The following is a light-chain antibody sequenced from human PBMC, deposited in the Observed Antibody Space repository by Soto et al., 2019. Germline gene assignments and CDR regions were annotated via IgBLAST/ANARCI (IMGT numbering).Light chain of an antibody. CDR1: QGIRGD. V-gene: IGKV1-6*01. CDR3: IQDFISPLT. CDR2: ATS. Sequence: AIQMTQSPSSLSASLGDRVTITCRASQGIRGDLGWYQQKPGKAPKLLISATSTLQSGVPSRFIGRGSGTNFTLTISSLQPEDFGTYYCIQDFISPLTVGQGTKVEL. J-gene: IGKJ1*01.